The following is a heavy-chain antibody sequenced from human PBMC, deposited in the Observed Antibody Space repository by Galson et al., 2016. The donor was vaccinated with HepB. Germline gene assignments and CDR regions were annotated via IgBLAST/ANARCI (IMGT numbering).Heavy chain of an antibody. D-gene: IGHD1-26*01. V-gene: IGHV3-23*01. Sequence: SLRLSCAASEFTFTSYAMSWVRQAPGKGLEWVSGISASGDSTYYADSVKGRFTVSRDNSKNTLYLQMSSLRADDTAVYYCAKGHSGSYYGGGNYFDYWGQGTLVTVSS. CDR3: AKGHSGSYYGGGNYFDY. CDR1: EFTFTSYA. J-gene: IGHJ4*02. CDR2: ISASGDST.